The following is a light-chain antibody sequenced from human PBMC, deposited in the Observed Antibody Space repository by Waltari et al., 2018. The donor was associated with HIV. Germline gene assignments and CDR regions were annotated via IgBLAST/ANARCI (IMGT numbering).Light chain of an antibody. Sequence: QTVVTQEPSFSVSPGGTVTLTCGLSSGSVSTSYYPSWYQQTPGQAPRTLIYSTNTRSSGVPVRFSGSILGNKAALTITGAQADDESDYYCVLYIGSGSCMFGGGTKLTVL. J-gene: IGLJ3*02. V-gene: IGLV8-61*01. CDR1: SGSVSTSYY. CDR3: VLYIGSGSCM. CDR2: STN.